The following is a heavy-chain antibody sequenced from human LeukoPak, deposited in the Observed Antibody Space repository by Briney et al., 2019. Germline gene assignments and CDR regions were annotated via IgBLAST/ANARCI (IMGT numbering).Heavy chain of an antibody. CDR2: IHYSGST. Sequence: KPSETLSLTCTVSGGSISTYYWSWIRQPPGKGLEWIGYIHYSGSTNYNPSLKSRVTISVDTSKNLFSLRLTSVTAADTAVYYCARGKICSGGSCYSWYFDLWGRGTLVTVSS. CDR3: ARGKICSGGSCYSWYFDL. D-gene: IGHD2-15*01. V-gene: IGHV4-59*08. CDR1: GGSISTYY. J-gene: IGHJ2*01.